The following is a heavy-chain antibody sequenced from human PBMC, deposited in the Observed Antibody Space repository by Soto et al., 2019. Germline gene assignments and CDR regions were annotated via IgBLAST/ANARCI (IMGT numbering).Heavy chain of an antibody. CDR3: ARVSRITIFGVVPNWFDP. D-gene: IGHD3-3*01. CDR1: GGSISSSGYY. CDR2: IYYSGST. Sequence: QVQLQESGPGLVKPSQTLSLTCTVSGGSISSSGYYWSWIRQHPGKGLEWIGYIYYSGSTYYNPSLTSRVTISVDTSKNQLSLKLSSVSAADTAVYYCARVSRITIFGVVPNWFDPWGPGTLVTVSS. V-gene: IGHV4-31*03. J-gene: IGHJ5*02.